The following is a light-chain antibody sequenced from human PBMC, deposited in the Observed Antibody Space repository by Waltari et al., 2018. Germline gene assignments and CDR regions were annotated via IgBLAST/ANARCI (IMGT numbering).Light chain of an antibody. V-gene: IGLV1-51*01. CDR3: GAWHSSLNAYV. J-gene: IGLJ1*01. Sequence: QSVLTQPPSVSAAPGQKVTISCSGSSSDIGNNYVSWYQQLPGTAPKLLVYDNDKRPSGIPDRFSGSKSGTSATLGITGLQTGDEADYYCGAWHSSLNAYVFGTGTTVIVL. CDR1: SSDIGNNY. CDR2: DND.